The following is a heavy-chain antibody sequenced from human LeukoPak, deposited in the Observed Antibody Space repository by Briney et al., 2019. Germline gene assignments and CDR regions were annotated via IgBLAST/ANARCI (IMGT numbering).Heavy chain of an antibody. CDR2: INPNSGGI. V-gene: IGHV1-2*06. Sequence: ASVKVSCKASGYTFTGYYMHWVRQAPGQGLEWMGRINPNSGGINYAQKFQGRVTMTRDTSISTAYMELSRLRSDDTAVYYCARDLFSTSWRNDNWFDPWGQGTLVTVSS. CDR1: GYTFTGYY. CDR3: ARDLFSTSWRNDNWFDP. D-gene: IGHD2-2*01. J-gene: IGHJ5*02.